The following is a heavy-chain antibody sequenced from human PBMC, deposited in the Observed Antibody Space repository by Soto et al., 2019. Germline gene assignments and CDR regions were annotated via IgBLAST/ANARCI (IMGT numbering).Heavy chain of an antibody. J-gene: IGHJ4*02. D-gene: IGHD7-27*01. CDR3: TRANWYSEY. V-gene: IGHV4-59*01. CDR1: GVSISNNY. Sequence: QVQLQESGPGLVKPSETLSLTCTVSGVSISNNYWSWIRQPPGKGLEWIGYIYYNGNTNYSPSLKSRVTMSVDTSRNQISLKLTTVTAADTAVYYCTRANWYSEYWGQGTLVTVS. CDR2: IYYNGNT.